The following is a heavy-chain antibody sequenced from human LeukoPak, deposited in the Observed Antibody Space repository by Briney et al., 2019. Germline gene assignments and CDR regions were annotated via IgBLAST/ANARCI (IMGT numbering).Heavy chain of an antibody. CDR3: AKEPYYYGSGSYYGH. Sequence: GGSLRLSCAASGFTFNNYIMNWVRQAPGKGLEWVSSISSSSDYIYYADSVKGRFTISRDNAKNSLYLQMNSLRAEDMAVYYCAKEPYYYGSGSYYGHWGQGTLVTVSS. J-gene: IGHJ4*02. V-gene: IGHV3-21*04. CDR2: ISSSSDYI. D-gene: IGHD3-10*01. CDR1: GFTFNNYI.